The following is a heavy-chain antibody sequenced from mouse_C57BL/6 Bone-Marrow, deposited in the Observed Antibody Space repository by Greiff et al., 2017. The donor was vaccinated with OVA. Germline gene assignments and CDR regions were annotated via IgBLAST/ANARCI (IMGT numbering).Heavy chain of an antibody. CDR2: ISSGGSYT. Sequence: EVQRVESGGDLVKPGGSLKLSCAASGFTFSSYGMSWVRQTPDKRLEWVATISSGGSYTYYPDSVKGRFTISRDNAKNTLYLQMSSLKSEDTAMYYCTTPYEYDDVVWGTGTTVTGSS. D-gene: IGHD2-4*01. V-gene: IGHV5-6*01. CDR3: TTPYEYDDVV. J-gene: IGHJ1*03. CDR1: GFTFSSYG.